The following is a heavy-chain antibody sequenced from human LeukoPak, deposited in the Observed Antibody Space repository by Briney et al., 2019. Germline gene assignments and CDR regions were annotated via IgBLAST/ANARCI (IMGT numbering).Heavy chain of an antibody. CDR3: EKDSHLDV. Sequence: SETLSLSCTVSGGSISGTAMCWGWIRQLPGKGLEWIGNIHSTGNSFCNPSLKSRVTISVDTSKNQVSLELSSVTAADAAVYYCEKDSHLDVWGHGTTVTVSS. J-gene: IGHJ6*02. CDR2: IHSTGNS. CDR1: GGSISGTAMC. D-gene: IGHD2-15*01. V-gene: IGHV4-39*01.